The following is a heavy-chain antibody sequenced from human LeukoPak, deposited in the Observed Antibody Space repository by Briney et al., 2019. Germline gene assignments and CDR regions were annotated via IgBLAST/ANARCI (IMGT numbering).Heavy chain of an antibody. Sequence: GGSLRLSCAASGFSFSSYSMNWVRQAPGKGLECVSSISSSSSYTYYADAVKGRFTSSRDNAKNSLYLQMNSLRAEDTAVYYCARDSLYFFNYWGQGTLVTVSS. D-gene: IGHD3-10*01. CDR1: GFSFSSYS. CDR3: ARDSLYFFNY. CDR2: ISSSSSYT. J-gene: IGHJ4*02. V-gene: IGHV3-21*01.